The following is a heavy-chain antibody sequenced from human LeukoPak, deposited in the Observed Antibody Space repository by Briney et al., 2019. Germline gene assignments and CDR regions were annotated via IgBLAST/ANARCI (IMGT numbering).Heavy chain of an antibody. J-gene: IGHJ4*02. CDR2: IYSTGNT. V-gene: IGHV4-4*07. CDR3: ARGPGYTGSYSFDY. D-gene: IGHD1-26*01. Sequence: PSETLSLTCTVSGGSISNYYWSWIRQPAGKELEYIGRIYSTGNTNYNPSLKSRVTMAVDTSNNQLSLKLTSVTAADTALYFCARGPGYTGSYSFDYWGPGTLVTVSS. CDR1: GGSISNYY.